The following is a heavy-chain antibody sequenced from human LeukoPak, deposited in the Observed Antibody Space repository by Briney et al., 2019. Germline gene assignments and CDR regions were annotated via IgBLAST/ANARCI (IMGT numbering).Heavy chain of an antibody. CDR3: ARASATSWPFDF. J-gene: IGHJ3*01. CDR2: ISTSKTYT. V-gene: IGHV1-18*01. Sequence: GASVKVSCKVSGYSLTELSMHWVRQAPGQGREWMGWISTSKTYTRYAHKVQGRATLTTDPSTSIAYLELTSLTSDDTAVDFCARASATSWPFDFWGQGTKVTVSS. D-gene: IGHD2-2*01. CDR1: GYSLTELS.